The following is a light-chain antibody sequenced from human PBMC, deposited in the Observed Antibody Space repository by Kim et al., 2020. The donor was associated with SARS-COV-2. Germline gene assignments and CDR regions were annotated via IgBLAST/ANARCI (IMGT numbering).Light chain of an antibody. J-gene: IGKJ1*01. Sequence: EIVLTQSPGTLSLSPGERATLSCRASKSVDGTYLAWYQQKPGQPPRLLIYGASTRATDIPDRFSGSGSGTDFSLTISRLEPEDFVVYYCQNYGESLWTFGQGTKVDIK. CDR1: KSVDGTY. V-gene: IGKV3-20*01. CDR2: GAS. CDR3: QNYGESLWT.